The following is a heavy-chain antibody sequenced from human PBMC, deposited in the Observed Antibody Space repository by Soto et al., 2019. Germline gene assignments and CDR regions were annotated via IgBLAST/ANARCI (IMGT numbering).Heavy chain of an antibody. CDR3: AREDMSWTYNFDF. J-gene: IGHJ4*02. CDR1: GAPVTSQTNY. Sequence: SGTLSVTCTVSGAPVTSQTNYWTWNRQRPGKGRVWFAYIYYSGTTHSSPALTGRVTVSLETPRHRFSLPLDSGTAADTAVYYFAREDMSWTYNFDFWGPGTLVTASS. CDR2: IYYSGTT. D-gene: IGHD1-1*01. V-gene: IGHV4-61*01.